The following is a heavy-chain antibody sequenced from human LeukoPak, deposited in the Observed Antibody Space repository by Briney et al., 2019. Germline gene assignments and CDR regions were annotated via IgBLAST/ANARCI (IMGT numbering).Heavy chain of an antibody. Sequence: ASVKVSCKASGYTFTSYGISWVRQAPGQGLEWMGWISAYNGNTNYAQKLQGRVTMTTDTSTSTAYMELRSLRSDDTAVYYCARGVDYGGNFPYYYYYMDVWGKGTTVTISS. D-gene: IGHD4-23*01. V-gene: IGHV1-18*01. CDR2: ISAYNGNT. J-gene: IGHJ6*03. CDR3: ARGVDYGGNFPYYYYYMDV. CDR1: GYTFTSYG.